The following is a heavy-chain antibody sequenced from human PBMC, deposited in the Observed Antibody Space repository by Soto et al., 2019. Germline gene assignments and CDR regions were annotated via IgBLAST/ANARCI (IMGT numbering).Heavy chain of an antibody. CDR3: ASEQWAGGMDV. V-gene: IGHV3-21*01. CDR2: ITSSSSYI. CDR1: GFTFSSYS. D-gene: IGHD6-19*01. J-gene: IGHJ6*02. Sequence: EVQLVESGGGLVKPGGSLRLSCAASGFTFSSYSMNWVRQAPGKGLEWVSSITSSSSYIYYADSVKGRFTISRDNAKNCLYLRMNSLRAEDTAVYYCASEQWAGGMDVWGQGTTVTVS.